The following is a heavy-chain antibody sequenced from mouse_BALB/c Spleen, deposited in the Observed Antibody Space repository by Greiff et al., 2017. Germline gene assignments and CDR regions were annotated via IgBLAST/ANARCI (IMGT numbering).Heavy chain of an antibody. Sequence: EVKLMESGGGLVKPGGSLKLSCAASGFTFSSYAMSWVRQTPEKRLEWVASISSGGSTYYPDSVKGRFTISRDNARNILYLQMSSLRSEDTAMYYCARGRVGGFFDYWGQGTTLTVSS. J-gene: IGHJ2*01. V-gene: IGHV5-6-5*01. D-gene: IGHD1-3*01. CDR3: ARGRVGGFFDY. CDR1: GFTFSSYA. CDR2: ISSGGST.